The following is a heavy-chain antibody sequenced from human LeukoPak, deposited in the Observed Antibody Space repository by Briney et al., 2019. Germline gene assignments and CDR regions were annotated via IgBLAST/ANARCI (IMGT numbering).Heavy chain of an antibody. CDR3: ARDQTYYYDSSGYYPRFDY. J-gene: IGHJ4*02. Sequence: GGSLRLSCAASGFTFSDYYMNWVRQAPGKGLEWVSSISSSSTIYYADSVKGRFTISRDNANNSLYLQMNSLRAEDTAVYYCARDQTYYYDSSGYYPRFDYWGQGTLVTVSS. CDR2: ISSSSTI. V-gene: IGHV3-69-1*02. CDR1: GFTFSDYY. D-gene: IGHD3-22*01.